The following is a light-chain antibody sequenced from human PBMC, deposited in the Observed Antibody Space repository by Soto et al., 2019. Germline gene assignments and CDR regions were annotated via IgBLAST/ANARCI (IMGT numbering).Light chain of an antibody. CDR3: SSYAASNNFYFV. CDR1: SSDVGGYNY. J-gene: IGLJ3*02. V-gene: IGLV2-8*01. Sequence: QSALTQPPSASGSPGQSVTISCTGTSSDVGGYNYVSWYQQYPGRAPKLMIYEVTKRLSGVHDRFSGSKSGNTASLTVSGLQAEDEADYYCSSYAASNNFYFVFGGGTKVTVL. CDR2: EVT.